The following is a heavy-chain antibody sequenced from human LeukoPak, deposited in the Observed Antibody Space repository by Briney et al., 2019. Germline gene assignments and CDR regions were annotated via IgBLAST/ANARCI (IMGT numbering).Heavy chain of an antibody. CDR3: ARVGYSGYDNDYYYMDV. Sequence: SETLSLTCTVSGGSISTYYWSWIRQPAGKGLECIGRLYTSGSTNYNPSLKSRVTMSVDTSKNQFSLKLTSVTAADTAMYYCARVGYSGYDNDYYYMDVWGKGTTVTISS. CDR2: LYTSGST. J-gene: IGHJ6*03. D-gene: IGHD5-12*01. CDR1: GGSISTYY. V-gene: IGHV4-4*07.